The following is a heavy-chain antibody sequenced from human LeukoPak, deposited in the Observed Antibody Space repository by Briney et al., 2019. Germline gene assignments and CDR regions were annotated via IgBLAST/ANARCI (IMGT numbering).Heavy chain of an antibody. CDR3: AKDHPLMGRSGSYGLDY. CDR1: GFTLSSYW. CDR2: INSDGSST. Sequence: GGSLRLSCAASGFTLSSYWMHWVRQAPGKGLVWVSRINSDGSSTSYADSVKGRFTISRDNSKNTLYLQMNSLRAEGTAVYYCAKDHPLMGRSGSYGLDYWGQGTLVTVSS. V-gene: IGHV3-74*01. J-gene: IGHJ4*02. D-gene: IGHD1-26*01.